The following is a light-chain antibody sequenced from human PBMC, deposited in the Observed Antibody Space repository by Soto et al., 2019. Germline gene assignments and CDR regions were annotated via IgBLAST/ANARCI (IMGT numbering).Light chain of an antibody. V-gene: IGLV1-51*01. CDR2: DNN. J-gene: IGLJ2*01. Sequence: QSALTQPPSVSAAPGQRVTISCSGGVSNIGNNFVSWYQHLPGTAPKLLIYDNNKRPSGIPDRFSGSKSGTSATLDITGLQTGDEADYYCATWDSSLSIVLIGGGTQLTVL. CDR3: ATWDSSLSIVL. CDR1: VSNIGNNF.